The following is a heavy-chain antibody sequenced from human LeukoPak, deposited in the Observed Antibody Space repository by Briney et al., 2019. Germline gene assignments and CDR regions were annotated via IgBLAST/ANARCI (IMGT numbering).Heavy chain of an antibody. CDR1: GFTFSSYG. CDR3: ARDFRAYYDFWSGYENIDY. CDR2: ISYDGSNK. V-gene: IGHV3-30*03. D-gene: IGHD3-3*01. J-gene: IGHJ4*02. Sequence: GGSLRLSCAASGFTFSSYGMHWVRQAPGKGLEWVAVISYDGSNKYYADSVKGRFTISRDNSKNTLYLQMNSLRAEDTAVYYCARDFRAYYDFWSGYENIDYWGQGTLVTVSS.